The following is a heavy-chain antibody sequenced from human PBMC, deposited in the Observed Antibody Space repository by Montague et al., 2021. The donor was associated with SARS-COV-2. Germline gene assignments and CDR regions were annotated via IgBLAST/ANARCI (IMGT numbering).Heavy chain of an antibody. V-gene: IGHV4-59*01. D-gene: IGHD2/OR15-2a*01. CDR2: LNYSGST. CDR1: GGSISSYY. CDR3: ARLPPGYRYFYSLDV. J-gene: IGHJ6*02. Sequence: SETLSLTRTVSGGSISSYYCSWIRQPPGKGLEWIGYLNYSGSTNXNPSLKSRVTISVDTSKNQFSLRLNSVTAADTAVYYCARLPPGYRYFYSLDVWGQGTPVTVSS.